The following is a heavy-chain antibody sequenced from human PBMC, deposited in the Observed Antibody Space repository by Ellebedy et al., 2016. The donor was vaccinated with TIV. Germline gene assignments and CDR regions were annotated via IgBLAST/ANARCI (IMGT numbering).Heavy chain of an antibody. V-gene: IGHV4-59*01. CDR3: ATLSTLMTILDD. Sequence: SETLSLXXNVSSDSLNKNYWTWLRQAPGKGLEWLGYIFYNGDTEYNPSLKSRLSISIETSKSQFSLRLHSVTAADTAVYYCATLSTLMTILDDWGPGAQVTVSS. CDR1: SDSLNKNY. J-gene: IGHJ4*02. D-gene: IGHD2-8*01. CDR2: IFYNGDT.